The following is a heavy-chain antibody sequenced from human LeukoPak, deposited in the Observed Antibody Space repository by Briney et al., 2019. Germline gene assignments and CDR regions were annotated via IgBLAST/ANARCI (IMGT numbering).Heavy chain of an antibody. J-gene: IGHJ5*02. CDR3: ARPYYDYVWGSYLMYNWFDP. Sequence: GGSLRLSCAASGFTFSSYAMPWVRQAPGKGLEYVSAISSNGGSTYYANSVKGRFTISRDNSKNTLYLQMGSLRAEDMAVYYCARPYYDYVWGSYLMYNWFDPWGQGTLVTVSS. V-gene: IGHV3-64*01. CDR1: GFTFSSYA. CDR2: ISSNGGST. D-gene: IGHD3-16*02.